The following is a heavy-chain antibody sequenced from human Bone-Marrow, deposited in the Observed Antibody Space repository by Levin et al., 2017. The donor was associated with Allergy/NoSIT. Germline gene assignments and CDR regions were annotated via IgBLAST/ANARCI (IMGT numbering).Heavy chain of an antibody. CDR1: GFTFSSYA. Sequence: PGGSLRLSCAASGFTFSSYAMHWVRQAPGKGLEWVAVISYDGSNKYYADSVKGRFTISRDNSKNTLYLQMNSLRAEDTAVYYCARIVVVVAATNDAFDIWGQGTMVTVSS. J-gene: IGHJ3*02. V-gene: IGHV3-30-3*01. CDR2: ISYDGSNK. CDR3: ARIVVVVAATNDAFDI. D-gene: IGHD2-15*01.